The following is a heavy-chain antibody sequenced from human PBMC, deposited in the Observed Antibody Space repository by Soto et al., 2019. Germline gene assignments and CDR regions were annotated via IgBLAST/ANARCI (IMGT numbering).Heavy chain of an antibody. Sequence: GASVKVSCKASGGTFSSYAISWVRQAPGQGLEWMGGIIPIFGTANYAQKFQGRVTITADKSTSTAYMELSSLRSEDTAVYYCAYGIRGKYYYYYGMDVWGQGTTVTVSS. V-gene: IGHV1-69*06. J-gene: IGHJ6*02. CDR2: IIPIFGTA. D-gene: IGHD1-1*01. CDR1: GGTFSSYA. CDR3: AYGIRGKYYYYYGMDV.